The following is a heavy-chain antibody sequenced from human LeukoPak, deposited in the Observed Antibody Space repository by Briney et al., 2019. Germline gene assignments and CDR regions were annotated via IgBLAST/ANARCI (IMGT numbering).Heavy chain of an antibody. CDR2: MNPNSGNT. J-gene: IGHJ6*03. CDR3: ARVGLQYYYYYYMDV. Sequence: GASVKVSCKASGYTFTSYDINWVRQATGQGLEWMGWMNPNSGNTGYAQKFQGRGTMTSNTSISTAYMELSSLRSEDTAVYYCARVGLQYYYYYYMDVWGKGTTVTVSS. CDR1: GYTFTSYD. V-gene: IGHV1-8*01.